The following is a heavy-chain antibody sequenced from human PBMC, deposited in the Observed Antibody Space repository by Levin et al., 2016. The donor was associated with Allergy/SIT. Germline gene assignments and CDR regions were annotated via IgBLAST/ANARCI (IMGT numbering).Heavy chain of an antibody. CDR2: ISSSSSTI. CDR1: GFTFSSYS. D-gene: IGHD3-3*01. CDR3: ARLYDFWSGYLAYYYYGMDV. J-gene: IGHJ6*02. Sequence: GESLKISCAASGFTFSSYSMNWVRQAPGKGLEWVSYISSSSSTIYYADSVKGRFTISRDNAKNSLYLQMNSLRAEDTAVYYCARLYDFWSGYLAYYYYGMDVWGQGTTVTVSS. V-gene: IGHV3-48*01.